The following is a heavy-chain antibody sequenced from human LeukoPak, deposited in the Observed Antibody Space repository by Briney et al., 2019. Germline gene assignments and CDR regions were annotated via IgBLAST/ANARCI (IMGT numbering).Heavy chain of an antibody. CDR1: GFTFSSYS. Sequence: GGSLRLSCAASGFTFSSYSMNWVRQAPGKGLEWVSSISSSSSYIYYADSVKGRFTISRDNAKNSLYLQMNSLRAEDTAVYYCARKTYYDFWSGMDTDFDYWGQGTLVTVSS. CDR2: ISSSSSYI. J-gene: IGHJ4*02. CDR3: ARKTYYDFWSGMDTDFDY. V-gene: IGHV3-21*01. D-gene: IGHD3-3*01.